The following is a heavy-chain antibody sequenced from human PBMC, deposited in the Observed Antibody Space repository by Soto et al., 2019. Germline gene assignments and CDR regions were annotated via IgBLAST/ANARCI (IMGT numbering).Heavy chain of an antibody. J-gene: IGHJ4*02. Sequence: PGGSLRLSCAASGFTFSSYAMSWVRQAPGKGLEWVSAISGSGGSTYYADSVKGRFTISRDNSKNTLYLQMNSLRAEDTAVYYFSKAPNRLAFLDYWGRGSFVIVSS. CDR2: ISGSGGST. CDR3: SKAPNRLAFLDY. V-gene: IGHV3-23*01. CDR1: GFTFSSYA. D-gene: IGHD3-16*01.